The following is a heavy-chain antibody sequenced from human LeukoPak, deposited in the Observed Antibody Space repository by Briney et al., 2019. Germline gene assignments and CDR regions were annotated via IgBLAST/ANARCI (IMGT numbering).Heavy chain of an antibody. Sequence: GGSLRLSCAASGFTFSSYSMNWVRQAPGKGLEWVSSISTSSSYIYYADSLEGRFTISRDNAKKSLYLQMNSLRAEDTAVYYCARDRATMVRGVIINYYYYYMDVWGKGTTVTISS. CDR1: GFTFSSYS. CDR2: ISTSSSYI. D-gene: IGHD3-10*01. CDR3: ARDRATMVRGVIINYYYYYMDV. J-gene: IGHJ6*03. V-gene: IGHV3-21*01.